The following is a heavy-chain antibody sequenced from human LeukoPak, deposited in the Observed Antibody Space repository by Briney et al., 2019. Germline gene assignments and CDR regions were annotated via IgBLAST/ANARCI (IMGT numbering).Heavy chain of an antibody. J-gene: IGHJ4*02. D-gene: IGHD2-2*02. CDR1: GGSFSGYY. Sequence: PSETLSLTCAVYGGSFSGYYWSWIRQPPGKGLEWIGYIYYSGSTNYNPPLKSRVTISVDTSKNQFSLKLSSVTAADTAVYYCAGNDYTSSSVSYWGQGTLVTVSS. V-gene: IGHV4-59*01. CDR2: IYYSGST. CDR3: AGNDYTSSSVSY.